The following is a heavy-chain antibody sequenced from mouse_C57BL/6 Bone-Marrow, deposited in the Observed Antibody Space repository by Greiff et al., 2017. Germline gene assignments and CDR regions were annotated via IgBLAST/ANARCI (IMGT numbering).Heavy chain of an antibody. CDR1: GYTFTDYY. Sequence: VQRVESGPELVKPGASVKISCKASGYTFTDYYINWVKQRPGQGLEWIGWIFPGSGSTSYNEKFKGKATLTVGQSSSTAYMLRSSLTSEDSAVYFGARHFATVVAHWYCDVWGTGTTVTVSS. CDR3: ARHFATVVAHWYCDV. CDR2: IFPGSGST. D-gene: IGHD1-1*01. J-gene: IGHJ1*03. V-gene: IGHV1-75*01.